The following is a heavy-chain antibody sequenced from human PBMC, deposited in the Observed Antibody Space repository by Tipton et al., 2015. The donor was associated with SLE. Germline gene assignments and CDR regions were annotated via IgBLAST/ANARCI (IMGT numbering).Heavy chain of an antibody. CDR2: IQTSGTT. CDR3: AREWYNSGWPVLDT. CDR1: GGAISSFH. J-gene: IGHJ5*02. V-gene: IGHV4-4*08. D-gene: IGHD6-19*01. Sequence: TLSLTCTVSGGAISSFHWTWFRQPPGKGLEWIGYIQTSGTTNSNSSLKSRVTISVDTSKNQLSLKLSSVTAADTALYYCAREWYNSGWPVLDTWGQGTLVTVSS.